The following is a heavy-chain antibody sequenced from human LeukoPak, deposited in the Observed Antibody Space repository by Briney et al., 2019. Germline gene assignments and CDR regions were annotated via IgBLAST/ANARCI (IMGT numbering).Heavy chain of an antibody. Sequence: SETLSLTCTVSGGSISSYYWSWMRQRPGKGLEWIGYIYYSGSTNYNPSLKSRVTISVDTSKNQFSLKLSSVTAADTAVYYCARVTPYYYDSSGYSPGFGYWGQGTLVTVSS. V-gene: IGHV4-59*01. CDR1: GGSISSYY. J-gene: IGHJ4*02. CDR2: IYYSGST. CDR3: ARVTPYYYDSSGYSPGFGY. D-gene: IGHD3-22*01.